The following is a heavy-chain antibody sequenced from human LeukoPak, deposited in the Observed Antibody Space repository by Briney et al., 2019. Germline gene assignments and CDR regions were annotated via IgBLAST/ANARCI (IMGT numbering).Heavy chain of an antibody. CDR2: IIPIFGTA. CDR3: ARDPSSGAIPHAFDI. V-gene: IGHV1-69*13. CDR1: GGTFSSYA. D-gene: IGHD2-21*01. J-gene: IGHJ3*02. Sequence: SVKVSCKASGGTFSSYAISWVRQAPGQGLEWMGGIIPIFGTANYAQKFQGRVTITADESTSTAYMELSSLRSEDTAVYYCARDPSSGAIPHAFDIWGQGTMVTVSS.